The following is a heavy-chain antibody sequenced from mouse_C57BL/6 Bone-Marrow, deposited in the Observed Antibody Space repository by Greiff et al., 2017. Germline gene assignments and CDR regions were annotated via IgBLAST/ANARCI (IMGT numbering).Heavy chain of an antibody. D-gene: IGHD1-1*01. Sequence: EVKLEESGGGLVKPGGSLKLSCAASGFTFSDYGMHWVRQAPDKRLEWVAYISSGSSSIYYADTVKGRFTISRDNAKNTLFLQMNSLRSEDTAMDFCARGSVYYCSSILTMDYWGQGTSGTVSS. CDR3: ARGSVYYCSSILTMDY. CDR1: GFTFSDYG. CDR2: ISSGSSSI. V-gene: IGHV5-17*01. J-gene: IGHJ4*01.